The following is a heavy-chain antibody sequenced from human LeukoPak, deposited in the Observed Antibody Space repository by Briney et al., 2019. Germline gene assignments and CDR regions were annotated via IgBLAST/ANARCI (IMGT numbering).Heavy chain of an antibody. CDR3: AGTYYDILTGPQNWLDP. CDR2: IRYDGSNK. D-gene: IGHD3-9*01. Sequence: PGGSLRLSCAASGFTFSSYDMHWVRQAPGKGLEWVAFIRYDGSNKYYADSVKGRFTMSRGNSKNTLYLQMNSLRAEDTGVYYCAGTYYDILTGPQNWLDPWGQGTLVTVYS. V-gene: IGHV3-30*02. J-gene: IGHJ5*02. CDR1: GFTFSSYD.